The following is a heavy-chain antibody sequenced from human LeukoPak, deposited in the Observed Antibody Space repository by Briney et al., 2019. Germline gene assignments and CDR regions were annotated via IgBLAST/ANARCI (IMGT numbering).Heavy chain of an antibody. D-gene: IGHD4-17*01. CDR2: LHTSGST. J-gene: IGHJ4*02. Sequence: SETLSLTCTVSGGSISSYYWSWIRQPAGEGLEWIGRLHTSGSTHYNPSLKRRVTMSVDTSKNQCSLKLSSVTAADTAVYYCARDFGYGDYFFDDWGQGTLVTVSS. V-gene: IGHV4-4*07. CDR3: ARDFGYGDYFFDD. CDR1: GGSISSYY.